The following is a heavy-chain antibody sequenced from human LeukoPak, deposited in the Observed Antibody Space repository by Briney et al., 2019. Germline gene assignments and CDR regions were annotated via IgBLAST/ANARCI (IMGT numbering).Heavy chain of an antibody. Sequence: PGGSLRLSCAASGFTVSSNYMSWVRQAPGKGLEWVSAIYTGGSTYYAGSVKGRFTISRDNSKNTLYLQMDSLRAEDTAVYYCARNLYYYDSSGYYDYWGQGTLVTVSS. J-gene: IGHJ4*02. D-gene: IGHD3-22*01. CDR1: GFTVSSNY. CDR3: ARNLYYYDSSGYYDY. CDR2: IYTGGST. V-gene: IGHV3-66*01.